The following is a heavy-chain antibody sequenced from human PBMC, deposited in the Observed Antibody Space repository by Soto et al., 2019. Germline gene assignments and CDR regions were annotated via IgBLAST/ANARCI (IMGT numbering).Heavy chain of an antibody. J-gene: IGHJ5*02. D-gene: IGHD4-17*01. V-gene: IGHV1-18*01. CDR3: GRGDDYVDYCWFEP. CDR2: ISAYNGNT. Sequence: QVQLVQSGAEVKKPGASVKVSCKASGYTFTSYGISWVRQAPGQGIEMMGWISAYNGNTNYAQKLQGRDTMTTDTYTSTAYMELRSLRSDDTAVYYCGRGDDYVDYCWFEPWGQGTLVTVIS. CDR1: GYTFTSYG.